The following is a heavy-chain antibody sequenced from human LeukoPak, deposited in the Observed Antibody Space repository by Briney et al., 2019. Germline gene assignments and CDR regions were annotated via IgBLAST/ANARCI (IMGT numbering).Heavy chain of an antibody. CDR3: ARLNYGRRDYYYYYYMDV. V-gene: IGHV4-4*09. Sequence: SETLSLTCTVSGGSISSYDWSWIRQPPGKGLEWIAYIYSSGSTNHNPSLKSRVTRSVDTSKNQFSLKLSSVTAADSAVYYCARLNYGRRDYYYYYYMDVWGKGTTVTVSS. CDR2: IYSSGST. CDR1: GGSISSYD. D-gene: IGHD3-10*01. J-gene: IGHJ6*03.